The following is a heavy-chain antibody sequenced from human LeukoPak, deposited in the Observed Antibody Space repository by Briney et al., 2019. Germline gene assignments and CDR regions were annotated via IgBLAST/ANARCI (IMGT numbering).Heavy chain of an antibody. J-gene: IGHJ4*02. CDR1: GYTFFNYG. Sequence: GASVTVSCRASGYTFFNYGISWVRQAPGQGLEWMGWISAYNGDTTYAPKFQGRVSMTTDTSTNTAFMELRSLTSYDTAVYYCARDGTGGATAGFDSWGQGTLVTVSS. CDR3: ARDGTGGATAGFDS. V-gene: IGHV1-18*01. CDR2: ISAYNGDT. D-gene: IGHD1-26*01.